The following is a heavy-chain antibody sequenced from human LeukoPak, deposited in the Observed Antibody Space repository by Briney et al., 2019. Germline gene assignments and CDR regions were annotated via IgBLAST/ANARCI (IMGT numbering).Heavy chain of an antibody. J-gene: IGHJ3*02. CDR3: ARDLGCSSTSCYISIGDAFDI. D-gene: IGHD2-2*02. V-gene: IGHV1-69*13. CDR2: IIPIFGTA. Sequence: EASVKVSCKASGGTFNSYAISWVPHAPGQGLEWMGGIIPIFGTANYAQKFQGRVTITADESTSTAYMELSSLRSEDTAVYYCARDLGCSSTSCYISIGDAFDIWGQGTMVTVSS. CDR1: GGTFNSYA.